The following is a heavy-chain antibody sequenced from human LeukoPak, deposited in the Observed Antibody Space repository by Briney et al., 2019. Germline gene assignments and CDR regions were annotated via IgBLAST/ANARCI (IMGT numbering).Heavy chain of an antibody. CDR2: ISSSSSYI. J-gene: IGHJ4*02. V-gene: IGHV3-21*01. D-gene: IGHD6-6*01. Sequence: PGGSLRLSCAASGFTFSSYSMNWVRQAPGKGLEWVSSISSSSSYIYYADSVKGRFTISRDNAKNSLYLQMNSLGAEDTAVYYCASWTLYEYSSLWGQGTLVTVSS. CDR1: GFTFSSYS. CDR3: ASWTLYEYSSL.